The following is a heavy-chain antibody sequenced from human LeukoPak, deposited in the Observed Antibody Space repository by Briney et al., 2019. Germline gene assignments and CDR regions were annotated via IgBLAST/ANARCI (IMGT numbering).Heavy chain of an antibody. Sequence: GGSLRLSCAASGFTFSSYAMSWVRQAPGKGLEWVSVISNSGGSTFYADSVKGRFTISRDNSKDTLYLQMNSLRAEDTAVYYCAKRASGSGTSLYYFDYWGQGTLVTVSS. CDR2: ISNSGGST. CDR3: AKRASGSGTSLYYFDY. D-gene: IGHD3-10*01. V-gene: IGHV3-23*01. J-gene: IGHJ4*02. CDR1: GFTFSSYA.